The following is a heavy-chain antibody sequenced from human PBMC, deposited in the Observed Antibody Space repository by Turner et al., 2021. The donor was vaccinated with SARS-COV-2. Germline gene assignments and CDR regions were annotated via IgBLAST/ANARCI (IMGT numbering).Heavy chain of an antibody. CDR3: ARQRLVVVPAAIINGMDV. V-gene: IGHV4-39*01. CDR2: ISYSGST. Sequence: QLQLQESGPGLGKPSETLSLPCTVSGGSISSSSYYWGWIRQPPGKGLEWIGSISYSGSTYYNPSLKSRVTISVDTSKNQFSLKLSSVTAADTAVYYCARQRLVVVPAAIINGMDVWGQGTTVTVSS. CDR1: GGSISSSSYY. J-gene: IGHJ6*02. D-gene: IGHD2-2*01.